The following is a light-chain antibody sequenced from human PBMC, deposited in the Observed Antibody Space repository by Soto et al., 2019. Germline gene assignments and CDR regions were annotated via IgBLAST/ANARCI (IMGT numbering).Light chain of an antibody. CDR1: QSISSW. J-gene: IGKJ4*01. CDR2: KAS. V-gene: IGKV1-5*03. CDR3: QQYNSYPLT. Sequence: DIQMTQSPSTLSASVGDRVTITCRASQSISSWLAWYQQKPGKAPNLLIYKASSLESGVPSRFSGSGSGTEFTLTISSLHADDFATYYCQQYNSYPLTFVGGTKVEIK.